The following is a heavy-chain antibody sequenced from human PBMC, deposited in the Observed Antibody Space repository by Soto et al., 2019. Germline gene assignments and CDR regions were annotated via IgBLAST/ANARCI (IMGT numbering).Heavy chain of an antibody. Sequence: EVQLVESGGGLVQPGGSLRLSCAASGFTVSSNYMSWVRQAPGKGLEWVSVIYSGGSTYYADSVKGRFTISRDNSKNTRDLQMMSRRAEDTAVYYCARDGGRALPYGYFDYWGQGTLVTVSS. CDR3: ARDGGRALPYGYFDY. D-gene: IGHD3-10*01. V-gene: IGHV3-66*01. CDR2: IYSGGST. J-gene: IGHJ4*02. CDR1: GFTVSSNY.